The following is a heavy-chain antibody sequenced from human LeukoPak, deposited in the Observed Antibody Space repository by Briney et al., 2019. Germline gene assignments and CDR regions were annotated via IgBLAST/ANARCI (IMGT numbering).Heavy chain of an antibody. Sequence: GEYLKSSCKGSGYTFAGYWIAWVSRLPGKGLEWMGIIYPGDSDTRYSPSFQGQVTISADKSISTAYLQWSSLKASDTAMYYCARQDGRALYYFDHWGQGALVTVSS. CDR3: ARQDGRALYYFDH. V-gene: IGHV5-51*01. D-gene: IGHD5-24*01. J-gene: IGHJ4*02. CDR1: GYTFAGYW. CDR2: IYPGDSDT.